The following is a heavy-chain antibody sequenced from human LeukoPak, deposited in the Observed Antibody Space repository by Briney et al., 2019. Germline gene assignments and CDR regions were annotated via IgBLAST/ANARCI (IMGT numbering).Heavy chain of an antibody. Sequence: PGGSLRLSCAASGFTFSSYSMNWVRQAPGKGLEWIGYIYYSGSTNYNPSLKSRVTISVDTSKNQFSLKLSSVTAADTAVYYCARGQVDIVVVPASYYYYMDVWGKGTTVTVSS. D-gene: IGHD2-2*03. V-gene: IGHV4-59*01. CDR3: ARGQVDIVVVPASYYYYMDV. J-gene: IGHJ6*03. CDR1: GFTFSSYS. CDR2: IYYSGST.